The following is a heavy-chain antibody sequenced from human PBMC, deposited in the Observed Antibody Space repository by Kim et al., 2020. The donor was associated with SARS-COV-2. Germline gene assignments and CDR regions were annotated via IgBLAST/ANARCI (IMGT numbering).Heavy chain of an antibody. J-gene: IGHJ4*02. CDR3: AKDSSSGWRPSCCLDY. CDR2: ISWNSGSI. D-gene: IGHD6-19*01. Sequence: GGSLRLSCAASGFTFGDYAMHWVRQAPGKGLEWVSGISWNSGSIGYADSVKGRFTISRDNAKNSLYLQMNSLRAEDTALYYCAKDSSSGWRPSCCLDYWGQGTLVTVSS. V-gene: IGHV3-9*01. CDR1: GFTFGDYA.